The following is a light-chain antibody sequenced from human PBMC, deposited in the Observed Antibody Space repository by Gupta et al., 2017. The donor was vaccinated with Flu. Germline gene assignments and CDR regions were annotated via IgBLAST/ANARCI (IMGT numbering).Light chain of an antibody. V-gene: IGKV1-5*03. Sequence: DIQMTQSPSTLSTSVGDRVTITCRASQSISTWLAWYQQKPGQAPKLLIYKASTLQSGVPSRFSGSGSGTEFTLTISSLQPDDFATYYCQQYSSYSATFGQGTKVEIK. J-gene: IGKJ1*01. CDR2: KAS. CDR3: QQYSSYSAT. CDR1: QSISTW.